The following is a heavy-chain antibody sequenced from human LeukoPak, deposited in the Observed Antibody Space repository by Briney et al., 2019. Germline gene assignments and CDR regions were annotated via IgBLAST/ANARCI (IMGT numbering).Heavy chain of an antibody. CDR3: AKNDLGFTMIVVVTAIDY. V-gene: IGHV1-46*01. CDR2: INPSGGST. CDR1: GYTFTSYY. D-gene: IGHD3-22*01. Sequence: ASVNVSCKASGYTFTSYYMHWVRQAPGQGLEWMGIINPSGGSTSYAQKFQGRVTMTGDMSTSTVYMELSSLRSEDTAVYYCAKNDLGFTMIVVVTAIDYWGQGTLVTVSS. J-gene: IGHJ4*02.